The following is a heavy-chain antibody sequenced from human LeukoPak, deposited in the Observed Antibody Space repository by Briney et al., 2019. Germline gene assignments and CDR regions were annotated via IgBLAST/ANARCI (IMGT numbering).Heavy chain of an antibody. Sequence: ASVKVSCKASGGTFSSYAISWVRQAPGQGLEWMGRIIPILGIANYAQKFQGRVTITADKSTSTAYMELSSLRSEDTAVYYCAKGNSNPDIAAAGVGWYFDLWGRGTLVTVSS. CDR2: IIPILGIA. V-gene: IGHV1-69*04. J-gene: IGHJ2*01. CDR1: GGTFSSYA. D-gene: IGHD6-13*01. CDR3: AKGNSNPDIAAAGVGWYFDL.